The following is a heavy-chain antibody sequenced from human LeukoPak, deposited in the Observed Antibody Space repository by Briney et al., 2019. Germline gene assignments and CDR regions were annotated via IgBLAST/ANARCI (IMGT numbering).Heavy chain of an antibody. CDR2: ISGSGGST. CDR1: GFTFSSYA. Sequence: PGESLTLSCAASGFTFSSYAMSWVRQAPGKGLEWVSAISGSGGSTYYADSVKGRFTISRDNSKNTLYLQMNSLRAEDTAVYYCAKYYDSSGYYSEHNDAFDIWGQGTMVTVSS. CDR3: AKYYDSSGYYSEHNDAFDI. J-gene: IGHJ3*02. V-gene: IGHV3-23*01. D-gene: IGHD3-22*01.